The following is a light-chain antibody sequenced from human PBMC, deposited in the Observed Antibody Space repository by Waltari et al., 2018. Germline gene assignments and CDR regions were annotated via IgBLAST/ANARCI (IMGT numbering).Light chain of an antibody. Sequence: SNELTQPQSVSVFPGQTAIITCSGQNLARKIVSWFHQRPGRSPVVVFYQTWERPPGIPERYSGSMSGNTATLAISGTQETDEGDYFCEMWDNSVVIFGGGTKLTVL. CDR1: NLARKI. J-gene: IGLJ2*01. CDR2: QTW. CDR3: EMWDNSVVI. V-gene: IGLV3-1*01.